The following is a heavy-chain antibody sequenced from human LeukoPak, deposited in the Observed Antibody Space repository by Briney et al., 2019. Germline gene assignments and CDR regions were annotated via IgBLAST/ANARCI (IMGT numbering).Heavy chain of an antibody. D-gene: IGHD6-13*01. V-gene: IGHV4-39*01. CDR2: IYYSGST. CDR3: ARAYSSSWYYFDY. CDR1: GGSISSSSYY. J-gene: IGHJ4*02. Sequence: SETLSLTCTVSGGSISSSSYYWGWIRQPPGKGLEWIGSIYYSGSTYYNPSLKSRVTISVDMSKNQFSLKLSSVTAADTAVYYCARAYSSSWYYFDYWGQGTLVTVSS.